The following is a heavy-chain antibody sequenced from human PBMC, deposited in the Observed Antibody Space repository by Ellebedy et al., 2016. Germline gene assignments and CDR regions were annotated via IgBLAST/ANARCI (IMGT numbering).Heavy chain of an antibody. CDR3: ARGVGGTSLNWFDP. Sequence: GGSLRLSXAVSGLPFSTFFMSWVRQAPGKGLEWVATISANGNKRDLADSVQGRFTISRDNFRNTLHLQMNNLRGEDTAVYYCARGVGGTSLNWFDPWGQGTLVTVSS. D-gene: IGHD3-16*01. CDR1: GLPFSTFF. V-gene: IGHV3-23*01. CDR2: ISANGNKR. J-gene: IGHJ5*02.